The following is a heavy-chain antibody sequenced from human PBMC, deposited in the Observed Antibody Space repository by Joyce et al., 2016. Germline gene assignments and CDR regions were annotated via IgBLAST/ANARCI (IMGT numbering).Heavy chain of an antibody. CDR3: ARAGSDGYTSSWYDY. CDR1: GYSFINYW. V-gene: IGHV5-51*01. CDR2: IYPGDSDT. D-gene: IGHD6-13*01. Sequence: EVQLVQSGAEVKKPGESLKISCKVFGYSFINYWIGWVRQMPGKGLKFIGIIYPGDSDTSNCPSFQGQVTISADKSISTAYLQWSSLQASDTAMYYCARAGSDGYTSSWYDYWGQGGLVTVSS. J-gene: IGHJ4*02.